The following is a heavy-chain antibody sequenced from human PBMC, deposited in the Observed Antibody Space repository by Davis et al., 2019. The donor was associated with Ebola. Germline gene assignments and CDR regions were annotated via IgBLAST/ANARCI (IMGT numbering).Heavy chain of an antibody. Sequence: GGSLRLSCAASGFIFSHYWMRWVRQAPGKGLEWVANIRQDGREKHYVDSVKGRFTISRDNTKNSLFLQMNSLRDDETAVYYCARVDWPVQFDFWGQGTVVTVSS. CDR3: ARVDWPVQFDF. CDR1: GFIFSHYW. J-gene: IGHJ4*02. D-gene: IGHD3-9*01. CDR2: IRQDGREK. V-gene: IGHV3-7*01.